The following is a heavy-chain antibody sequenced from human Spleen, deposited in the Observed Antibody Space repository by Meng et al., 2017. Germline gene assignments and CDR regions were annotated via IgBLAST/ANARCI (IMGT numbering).Heavy chain of an antibody. D-gene: IGHD1-26*01. CDR2: IHTNTGNP. CDR1: VYTFTMYA. CDR3: ARVGIVGAIVFDY. V-gene: IGHV7-4-1*02. J-gene: IGHJ4*02. Sequence: VPSGCRLNTPGAQCKVSLQPAVYTFTMYAMNWVRQAPGQGLEWMGSIHTNTGNPTYPQRFTGRFVFSLDTSVNTAYLQISSLKAEDTAVYYCARVGIVGAIVFDYWGQGTLVTVSS.